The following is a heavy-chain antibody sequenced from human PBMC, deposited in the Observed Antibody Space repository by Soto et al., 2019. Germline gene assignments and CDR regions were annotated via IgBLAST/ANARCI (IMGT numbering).Heavy chain of an antibody. D-gene: IGHD1-1*01. V-gene: IGHV4-39*01. J-gene: IGHJ4*02. CDR1: GGSVSSSDYY. Sequence: QLQLQESGPGLVKPSETLSLTCTVSGGSVSSSDYYWGWVRQSPRTGLQWIGSVYYNGATFYDPSLRSRFVMSVDTSKNQFSLSLTSVSAADTALYYCVRLARETTWSDFDYWGQGILVTVSS. CDR2: VYYNGAT. CDR3: VRLARETTWSDFDY.